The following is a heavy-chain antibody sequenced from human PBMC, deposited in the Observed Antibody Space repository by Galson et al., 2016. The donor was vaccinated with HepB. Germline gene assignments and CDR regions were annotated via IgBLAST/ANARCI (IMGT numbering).Heavy chain of an antibody. V-gene: IGHV5-51*01. CDR1: GYTFTNYW. CDR2: IYTGDSDT. D-gene: IGHD4-23*01. Sequence: QSGAEVKKPGESLKISCKGSGYTFTNYWIGWVRQMPGKGLEWMGIIYTGDSDTRNSPSFQGQVTISADQSISTAYLQWSSLKTSDTAMYYCARTLGGNSPFDSWGQGTLVTVSS. CDR3: ARTLGGNSPFDS. J-gene: IGHJ4*02.